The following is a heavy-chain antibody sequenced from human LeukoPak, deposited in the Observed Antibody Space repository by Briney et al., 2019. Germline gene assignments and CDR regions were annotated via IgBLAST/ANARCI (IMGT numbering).Heavy chain of an antibody. D-gene: IGHD6-13*01. CDR3: ASLGGIAAAGTPRYGMDV. CDR2: INHSGST. J-gene: IGHJ6*04. CDR1: GGSFSGYY. Sequence: PSETLSLTCAVYGGSFSGYYWSWLRQPPGKGLEWIGEINHSGSTNYNPSLKSRVTISVDTSKNQFSLKLSSVTAADTAVYYCASLGGIAAAGTPRYGMDVWGKGTTVTVSS. V-gene: IGHV4-34*01.